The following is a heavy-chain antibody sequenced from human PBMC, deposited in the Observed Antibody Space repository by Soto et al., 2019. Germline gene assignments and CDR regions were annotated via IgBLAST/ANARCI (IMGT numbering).Heavy chain of an antibody. CDR1: GFTVSSNY. J-gene: IGHJ3*02. Sequence: PGGSLRLSCAASGFTVSSNYMSWVRQAPGKGLEWVSVIYSGGSTYYADSVKGRFTISRDNSKNTLYLQMNSLRAEDTAVYYCARDPTYYDILTGYYTLNAFDIWGQGTMVTVSS. D-gene: IGHD3-9*01. CDR3: ARDPTYYDILTGYYTLNAFDI. V-gene: IGHV3-66*01. CDR2: IYSGGST.